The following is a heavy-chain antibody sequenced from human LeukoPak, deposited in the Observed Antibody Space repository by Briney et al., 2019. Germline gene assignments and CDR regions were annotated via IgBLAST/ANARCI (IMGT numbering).Heavy chain of an antibody. CDR3: ARPPITGTAPYYFDY. J-gene: IGHJ4*02. V-gene: IGHV3-21*01. D-gene: IGHD1-7*01. Sequence: PGGSLRLSCTASGFTFSSYSMNWVRQAPGKGLEWVSSISSSSSYIYYADSVKGRFTISRDNAKNSLYLQMNSLRAEDTAVYYCARPPITGTAPYYFDYWGQGTLVTVSS. CDR2: ISSSSSYI. CDR1: GFTFSSYS.